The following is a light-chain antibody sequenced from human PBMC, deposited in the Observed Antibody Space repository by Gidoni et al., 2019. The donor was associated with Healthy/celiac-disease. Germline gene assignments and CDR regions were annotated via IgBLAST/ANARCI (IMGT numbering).Light chain of an antibody. CDR2: KAS. Sequence: DIQMTQSPSTLSAYVGDRVTITCRASQSISSWLAWDQQKPGKAPKLLIYKASSLESGVPSRFIGSGSGTEFTLTISSLQPDDFATYYCQQYNSYWTFGQGTKVEIK. CDR1: QSISSW. J-gene: IGKJ1*01. CDR3: QQYNSYWT. V-gene: IGKV1-5*03.